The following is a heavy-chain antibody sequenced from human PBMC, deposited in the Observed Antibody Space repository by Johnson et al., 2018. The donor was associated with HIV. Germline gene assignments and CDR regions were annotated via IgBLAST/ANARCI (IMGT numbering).Heavy chain of an antibody. CDR1: GFPFNDYG. D-gene: IGHD5-12*01. CDR2: INWNGGST. Sequence: VQLVESGGGVVQPGRSLRLSCAASGFPFNDYGMNWVRQVPGKGLEWVSGINWNGGSTDYADSVKGRFTISRDNAKNSLYLQMNSLRAEDTAVYYCAKAGGWLRFGTVVDAFDIWGQGTMVTVSS. CDR3: AKAGGWLRFGTVVDAFDI. J-gene: IGHJ3*02. V-gene: IGHV3-20*04.